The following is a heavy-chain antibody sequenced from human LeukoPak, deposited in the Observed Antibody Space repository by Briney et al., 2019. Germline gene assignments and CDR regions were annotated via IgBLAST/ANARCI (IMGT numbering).Heavy chain of an antibody. Sequence: PGGSLRLSCAASGFTFSSYGMHWVRQAPGKGLEWVAVISYDGSNKYYADSVKGRFTISRDNSKNTLYLQMNSLRAEDTAVYYCAGSSWEDYYYGMDVWGQGTTVTVSS. D-gene: IGHD6-13*01. CDR1: GFTFSSYG. CDR2: ISYDGSNK. V-gene: IGHV3-30*03. CDR3: AGSSWEDYYYGMDV. J-gene: IGHJ6*02.